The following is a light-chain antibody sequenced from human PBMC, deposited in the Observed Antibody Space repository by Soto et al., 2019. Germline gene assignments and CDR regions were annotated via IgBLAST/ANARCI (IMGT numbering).Light chain of an antibody. CDR1: SSDIGGYNH. CDR2: DVD. CDR3: CAYTARTTLSWV. V-gene: IGLV2-14*03. Sequence: ALTQPTSVSGSPGQSITISCTGVSSDIGGYNHVSWYQQHPGNVPRLIIYDVDNRPLGISNRFSGSQSGNTASLSISGLQAEDEADYYCCAYTARTTLSWVFGGGTKVTV. J-gene: IGLJ3*02.